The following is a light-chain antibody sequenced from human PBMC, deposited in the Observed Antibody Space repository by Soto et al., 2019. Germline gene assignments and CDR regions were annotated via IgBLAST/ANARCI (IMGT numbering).Light chain of an antibody. J-gene: IGLJ1*01. Sequence: QSVLTQPPSASGTPGQRVTMSCSGSDSNIGRHNVNWYQQLPGSAPRVVIYNVNQRPSGVPGRFSGSKSGTSASLAISGLQPEDEAEYYCSAWDGSLNGHVFGTGTQLTVL. CDR1: DSNIGRHN. V-gene: IGLV1-44*01. CDR2: NVN. CDR3: SAWDGSLNGHV.